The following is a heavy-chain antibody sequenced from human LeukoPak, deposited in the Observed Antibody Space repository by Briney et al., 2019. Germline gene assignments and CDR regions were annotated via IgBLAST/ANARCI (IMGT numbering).Heavy chain of an antibody. V-gene: IGHV1-2*02. CDR3: ARGDCSVSGCHGGNWFDP. Sequence: ASVKVSCKTSGYTFTGYYIHWVRQAPGQRLEWMGWISPNSGATNYAQSFQGRVTMTRDTSTSTAHMELSRLRSDDTAVYYCARGDCSVSGCHGGNWFDPWGQGTLVTVSS. D-gene: IGHD2-15*01. CDR1: GYTFTGYY. J-gene: IGHJ5*02. CDR2: ISPNSGAT.